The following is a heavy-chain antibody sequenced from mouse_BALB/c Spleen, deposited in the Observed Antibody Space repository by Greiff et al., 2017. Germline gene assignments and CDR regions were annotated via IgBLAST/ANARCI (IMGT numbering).Heavy chain of an antibody. CDR2: IWAGGST. D-gene: IGHD1-1*01. V-gene: IGHV2-9*02. Sequence: QVHVKQSGPGLVAPSQSLSITCTVSGFSLTSYGVHWVRQPPGKGLEWLGVIWAGGSTNYNSALMSRLSISKDNSKSQVFLKMNSLQTDDTAMYYCAREGGVARGYFDYWGQGTTLTVSS. CDR1: GFSLTSYG. CDR3: AREGGVARGYFDY. J-gene: IGHJ2*01.